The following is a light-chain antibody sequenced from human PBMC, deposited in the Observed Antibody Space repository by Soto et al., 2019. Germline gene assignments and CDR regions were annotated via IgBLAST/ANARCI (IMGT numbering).Light chain of an antibody. V-gene: IGKV3-15*01. J-gene: IGKJ2*01. CDR2: GVS. CDR1: ERLFGF. Sequence: EIVMTQSPATLSASPGESVSLSCRASERLFGFLAWYQQKPGQAPRLLIYGVSTKATGVPARFSGSGSAADFTLTISSVQSDDSAVYYCQTYTDWAFVFGQGTKLEI. CDR3: QTYTDWAFV.